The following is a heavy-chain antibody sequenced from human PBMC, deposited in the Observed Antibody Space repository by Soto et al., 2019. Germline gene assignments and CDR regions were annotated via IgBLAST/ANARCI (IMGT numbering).Heavy chain of an antibody. J-gene: IGHJ5*02. V-gene: IGHV1-24*01. Sequence: GASVKVSCKVSGYTLTELSMHWVRQAPGKGLERMGGFDPEDGETIYAQKFQGRVTMTEDTSTDTAYMELSSLRSEDTAVFFCATYRSITIFGVVNVGWFDPWGQGTLVTVSS. CDR1: GYTLTELS. CDR3: ATYRSITIFGVVNVGWFDP. CDR2: FDPEDGET. D-gene: IGHD3-3*01.